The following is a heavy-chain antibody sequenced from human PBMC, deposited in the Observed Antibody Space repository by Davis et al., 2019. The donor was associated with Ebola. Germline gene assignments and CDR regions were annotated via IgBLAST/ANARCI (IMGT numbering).Heavy chain of an antibody. CDR1: GFTFSAYS. Sequence: GGSLRLSCAASGFTFSAYSLNWVRQSPGKGLEWVSCISRHSNYIYYADSVKDRFTISRDNAKNEVYLQLNSLKVEDTAVYYCATSGSYFPGRFGSWGQGTLVTVSS. V-gene: IGHV3-21*01. J-gene: IGHJ4*02. D-gene: IGHD3-10*01. CDR2: ISRHSNYI. CDR3: ATSGSYFPGRFGS.